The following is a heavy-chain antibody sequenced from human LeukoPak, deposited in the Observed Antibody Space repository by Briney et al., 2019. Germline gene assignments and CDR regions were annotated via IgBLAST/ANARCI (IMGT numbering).Heavy chain of an antibody. CDR2: IYDSGST. CDR1: GGSISSSSYY. CDR3: ARVSSSGYYFQH. J-gene: IGHJ1*01. Sequence: SETLSLTCTVSGGSISSSSYYWGWIRQPPGKGLEWIGSIYDSGSTYYNPSLKRRVTISVDTSKNQFSLKLSSVTAADTAVYYCARVSSSGYYFQHWGQGTLVTVSS. D-gene: IGHD3-22*01. V-gene: IGHV4-39*07.